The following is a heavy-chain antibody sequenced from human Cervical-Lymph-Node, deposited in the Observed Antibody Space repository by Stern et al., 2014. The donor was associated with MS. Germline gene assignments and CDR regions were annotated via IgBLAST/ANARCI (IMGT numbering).Heavy chain of an antibody. CDR1: GGTFNVYA. CDR3: ARDGRHANNFGLDV. V-gene: IGHV1-69*01. J-gene: IGHJ6*02. Sequence: QMQLVQSGAEVKKPGSSVKVSCKASGGTFNVYAINWLRQAPGQGLEWMGGIISIIGTENYAQNFQGRITLTADESTRTTHMPCSSLKSDDTAVYYCARDGRHANNFGLDVWGQGTTVTVSS. CDR2: IISIIGTE.